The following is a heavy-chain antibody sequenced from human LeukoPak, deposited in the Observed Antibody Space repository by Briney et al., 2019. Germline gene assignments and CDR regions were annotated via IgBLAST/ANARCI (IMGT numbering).Heavy chain of an antibody. Sequence: PGGSLRLSCAASGFTFTDYYMSWIRQAPGKGLEWVSYISTSSTYTNYADSVKGRFTISRDNAKNSLYLQMSSLTAEDTAFYYCARTPMRRVVVVAATRIPNWFDPWGQGTLVTVSS. V-gene: IGHV3-11*03. CDR3: ARTPMRRVVVVAATRIPNWFDP. CDR2: ISTSSTYT. D-gene: IGHD2-15*01. CDR1: GFTFTDYY. J-gene: IGHJ5*02.